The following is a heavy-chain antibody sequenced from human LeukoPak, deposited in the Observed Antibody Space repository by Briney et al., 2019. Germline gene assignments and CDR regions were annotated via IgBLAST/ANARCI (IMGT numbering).Heavy chain of an antibody. Sequence: PSETLALTCAVSGGSVSSGSYYWSWIRQPPGKGLEWIGYIDYSGSTYYNPSLKSRVTISVDTSKNQFSLRLSSVTAADTAVYYCALGSCGGGSCYAREYFQHWGRGPWLPSPQ. CDR3: ALGSCGGGSCYAREYFQH. J-gene: IGHJ1*01. V-gene: IGHV4-61*01. D-gene: IGHD2-15*01. CDR1: GGSVSSGSYY. CDR2: IDYSGST.